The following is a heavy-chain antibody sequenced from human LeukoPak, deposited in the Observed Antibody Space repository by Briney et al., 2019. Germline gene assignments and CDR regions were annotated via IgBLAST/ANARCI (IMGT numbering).Heavy chain of an antibody. D-gene: IGHD1-20*01. CDR2: INPNSGGT. Sequence: ASVKVSCRASGYTFTGYYMHWVRQAPGQGLDWMGRINPNSGGTNYAQKFKGGVTMTRDTSISTAYMELSRLRSDDTAVYYCARAEPKSYNWNYGDYWGQGTLVTVSS. CDR1: GYTFTGYY. V-gene: IGHV1-2*06. CDR3: ARAEPKSYNWNYGDY. J-gene: IGHJ4*02.